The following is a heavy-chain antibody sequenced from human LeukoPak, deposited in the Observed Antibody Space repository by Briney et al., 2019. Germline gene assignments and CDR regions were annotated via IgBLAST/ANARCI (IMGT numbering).Heavy chain of an antibody. CDR2: IYPRDGST. V-gene: IGHV1-46*01. Sequence: ASVKVSCKASGYTFTSNYIHWVRQAPGQGLEWMGMIYPRDGSTSYAQKFQGRVTMTRDTSTSTVYMELSSLRSEDTAVYYCARDAINIVVVPAAIYYYYGMDVWGQGTTVTVSS. J-gene: IGHJ6*02. CDR1: GYTFTSNY. CDR3: ARDAINIVVVPAAIYYYYGMDV. D-gene: IGHD2-2*01.